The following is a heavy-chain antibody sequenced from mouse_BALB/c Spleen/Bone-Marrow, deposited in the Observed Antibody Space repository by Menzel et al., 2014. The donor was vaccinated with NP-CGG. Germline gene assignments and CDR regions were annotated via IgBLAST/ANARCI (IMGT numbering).Heavy chain of an antibody. J-gene: IGHJ2*01. CDR1: GFTFTDYY. D-gene: IGHD2-10*02. V-gene: IGHV7-3*02. CDR3: ARDKYGSFDY. Sequence: EVKLMESGGGLVQPGGSLRLSCANSGFTFTDYYMSWVRQPPGKALEWLGFIRNKANGYTTEYSASVEGRFTISRDNSQSILYLQMNTLRAEDSATYYCARDKYGSFDYWGQGTTLTVSS. CDR2: IRNKANGYTT.